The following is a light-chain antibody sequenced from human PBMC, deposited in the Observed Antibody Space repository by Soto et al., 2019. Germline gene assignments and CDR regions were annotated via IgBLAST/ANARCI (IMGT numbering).Light chain of an antibody. CDR1: SNDVGGYNY. J-gene: IGLJ2*01. CDR3: SSYTSSSVV. Sequence: QSALTQPASVSGSPGQSITISCTGTSNDVGGYNYVSWYQQHPGKAPKLMIYDVSKRPSGVSNRFSGSKSGNTASLTISGLQAEDEADYYCSSYTSSSVVFGGGTKLTVL. V-gene: IGLV2-14*03. CDR2: DVS.